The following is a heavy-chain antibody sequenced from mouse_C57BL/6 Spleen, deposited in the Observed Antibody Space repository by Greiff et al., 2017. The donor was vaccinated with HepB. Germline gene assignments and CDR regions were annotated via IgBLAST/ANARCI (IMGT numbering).Heavy chain of an antibody. CDR1: GYTFTSYW. CDR2: IDPSDSYT. V-gene: IGHV1-59*01. D-gene: IGHD1-1*01. Sequence: VQLQQPGAELVRPGTSVKLSCKASGYTFTSYWMHWVKQRPGQGLEWIGVIDPSDSYTNYNQKFKGKATLTVDTSSSTAYMQLSSLTSEDSAVYYCARSYYGSSYVGYYAMDYWGQGTSVTVSS. CDR3: ARSYYGSSYVGYYAMDY. J-gene: IGHJ4*01.